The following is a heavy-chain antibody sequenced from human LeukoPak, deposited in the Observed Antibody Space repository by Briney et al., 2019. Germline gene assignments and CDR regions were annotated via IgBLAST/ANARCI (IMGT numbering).Heavy chain of an antibody. Sequence: GASVKVSCKASGYNFRNYAINWVRQAPGQGLEWMGWINPNSGGTNYAQKFQGRVTMTRDTSISTAYMELSRLRSDDTAVYYCVRAQPDAFDIWGQGTMVTVSS. D-gene: IGHD1-14*01. V-gene: IGHV1-2*02. CDR1: GYNFRNYA. CDR3: VRAQPDAFDI. CDR2: INPNSGGT. J-gene: IGHJ3*02.